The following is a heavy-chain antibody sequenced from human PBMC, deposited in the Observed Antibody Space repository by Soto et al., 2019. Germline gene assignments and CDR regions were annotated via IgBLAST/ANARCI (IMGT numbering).Heavy chain of an antibody. V-gene: IGHV1-69*02. CDR3: ARGVVPAAMKLALSIALGRDKYYYYYMDV. Sequence: ASVKVSCKASGGTFSSYTISWVRQAPGQGLEWMGRIIPILGIANYAQKFQGRVRITADKSTGTAYMELSSLRSEDTAVYYCARGVVPAAMKLALSIALGRDKYYYYYMDVWGKGTTVTVSS. J-gene: IGHJ6*03. CDR1: GGTFSSYT. CDR2: IIPILGIA. D-gene: IGHD2-2*01.